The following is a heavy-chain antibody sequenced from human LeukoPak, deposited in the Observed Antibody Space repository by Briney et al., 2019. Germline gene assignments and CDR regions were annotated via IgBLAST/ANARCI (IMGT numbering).Heavy chain of an antibody. CDR2: INMYTANP. CDR1: GYTFTRYA. V-gene: IGHV7-4-1*02. J-gene: IGHJ4*02. CDR3: ARHDNDDDFDY. D-gene: IGHD3-16*01. Sequence: HGASVKVSCKASGYTFTRYAINWLRQAPGQGLEWMGWINMYTANPAYAQGFTERFVFSLDTSVTTAYLQISNLKTEDTAVYYCARHDNDDDFDYWGQGTLVTVS.